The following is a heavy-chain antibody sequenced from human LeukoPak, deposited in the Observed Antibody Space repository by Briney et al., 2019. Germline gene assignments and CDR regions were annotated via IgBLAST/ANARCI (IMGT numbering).Heavy chain of an antibody. V-gene: IGHV4-39*01. CDR1: GGSISSSSYY. CDR2: IYYSGST. J-gene: IGHJ5*02. CDR3: ARRYYDFWSGYQTVNWFDP. D-gene: IGHD3-3*01. Sequence: SETKSLTCTVSGGSISSSSYYWGWIRQPPGKGLEWIGSIYYSGSTYYNPSLKSRVTISVDTSKNQFSLKLSSVTAADTAVYYCARRYYDFWSGYQTVNWFDPWGQGTLVTVSS.